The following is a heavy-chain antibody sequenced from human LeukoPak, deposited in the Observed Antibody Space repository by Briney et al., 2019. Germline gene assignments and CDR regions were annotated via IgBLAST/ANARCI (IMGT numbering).Heavy chain of an antibody. Sequence: GASVKVSCKASGYTFTSYYMHWVRQAPGQGLEWMGIINPSGGSTSYAQKFQGRVTMTRDTSTSTVYMELSSLRSEDTAVYYCARDPGYYDRKGINDYWGQGTLVTVSS. D-gene: IGHD3-22*01. CDR2: INPSGGST. V-gene: IGHV1-46*01. CDR3: ARDPGYYDRKGINDY. J-gene: IGHJ4*02. CDR1: GYTFTSYY.